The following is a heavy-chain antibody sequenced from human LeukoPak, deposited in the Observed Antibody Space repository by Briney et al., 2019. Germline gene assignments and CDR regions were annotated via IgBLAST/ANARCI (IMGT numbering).Heavy chain of an antibody. CDR3: ARLSSGYYY. CDR1: GFTVSSNY. V-gene: IGHV3-23*01. Sequence: GGSLRLSCAASGFTVSSNYMSWVRQAPGKGLEWVSAISGSGGSTYYADSVKGRFTISRDNSKNTLYLQMNSLRAEDTAVYYCARLSSGYYYWGQGTLVTVSS. J-gene: IGHJ4*02. D-gene: IGHD3-22*01. CDR2: ISGSGGST.